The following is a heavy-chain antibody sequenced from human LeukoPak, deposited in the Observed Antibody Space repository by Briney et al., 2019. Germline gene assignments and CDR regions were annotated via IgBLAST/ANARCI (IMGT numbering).Heavy chain of an antibody. J-gene: IGHJ4*02. CDR2: ISACSDHT. Sequence: ASVKVSCKASGYTFIAYGLSWVRQAPGQGLEWMGWISACSDHTDYAQKFQDRVTITTDTSTGTAYMELTSLTSDDTAVYYCARDRGPKYQLLYWGQGTLVTVSS. CDR3: ARDRGPKYQLLY. V-gene: IGHV1-18*01. CDR1: GYTFIAYG. D-gene: IGHD2-2*01.